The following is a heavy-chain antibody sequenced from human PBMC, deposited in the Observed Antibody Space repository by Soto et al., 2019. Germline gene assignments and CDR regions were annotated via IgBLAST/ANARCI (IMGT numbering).Heavy chain of an antibody. CDR3: AREETAWPLAYGLDV. V-gene: IGHV3-21*01. CDR1: GFSFSTYS. Sequence: GGSLRLSCAASGFSFSTYSINWVRQAPGKGLEWVSSISSRGDTYYADSVKGRFTISRDNAKNSVSLQMDSLRAEDAAVYYCAREETAWPLAYGLDVWGQGTTLTVSS. D-gene: IGHD2-21*02. CDR2: ISSRGDT. J-gene: IGHJ6*02.